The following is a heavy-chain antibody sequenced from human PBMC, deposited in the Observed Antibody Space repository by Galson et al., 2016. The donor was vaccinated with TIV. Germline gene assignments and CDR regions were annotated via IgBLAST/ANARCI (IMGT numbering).Heavy chain of an antibody. CDR3: ARGRLVPRRRDYYYPMNV. D-gene: IGHD6-25*01. J-gene: IGHJ6*02. CDR1: RGSFTGYY. CDR2: TNHRGST. V-gene: IGHV4-34*01. Sequence: ETLSLTCTFERGSFTGYYWSWVRQTPGKGLEWIGDTNHRGSTNYNPSLESRVIISIDTPNEQLSLKLSSVTAADTAVYYCARGRLVPRRRDYYYPMNVWGQGTAVTVSS.